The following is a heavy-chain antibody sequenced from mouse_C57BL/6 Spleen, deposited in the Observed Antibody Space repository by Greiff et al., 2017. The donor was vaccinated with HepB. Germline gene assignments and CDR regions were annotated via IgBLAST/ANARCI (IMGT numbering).Heavy chain of an antibody. J-gene: IGHJ2*01. CDR3: TRRSLYDGYLYYFDY. D-gene: IGHD2-3*01. V-gene: IGHV1-15*01. CDR1: GYTFTDYE. Sequence: QVQLKESGAELVRPGASVTLSCKASGYTFTDYEMHWVKQTPVHGLEWIGAIDPETGGTAYNQKFKGKAILTADKSSSTAYMELRSLTSEDSAVYYCTRRSLYDGYLYYFDYWGQGTTLTVSS. CDR2: IDPETGGT.